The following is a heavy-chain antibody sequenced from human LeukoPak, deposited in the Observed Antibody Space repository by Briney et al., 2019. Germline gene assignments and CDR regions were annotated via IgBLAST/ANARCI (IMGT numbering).Heavy chain of an antibody. Sequence: GGSLRLSCAASGFTFSSYAMHWVRQAPGKGLEWVAVISYDGGNKYYADSVKGRFTISRDNSKNTLYLQMNSLRAEDTAVYYCARPAKLYYDILTGDYFDYWGQGTLVTVSS. D-gene: IGHD3-9*01. V-gene: IGHV3-30-3*01. CDR1: GFTFSSYA. J-gene: IGHJ4*02. CDR2: ISYDGGNK. CDR3: ARPAKLYYDILTGDYFDY.